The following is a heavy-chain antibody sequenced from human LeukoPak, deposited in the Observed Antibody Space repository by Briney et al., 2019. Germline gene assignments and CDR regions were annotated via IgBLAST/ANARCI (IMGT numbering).Heavy chain of an antibody. CDR3: ARERKYYYMDL. V-gene: IGHV3-48*01. D-gene: IGHD2/OR15-2a*01. Sequence: HPGGSLRLSCVGSEFDFSNFNMTWVRLAPGKGPEYISHISNTASATYYIDSVRGRFTISRDNARNSLYLQMDSLRAEDTAVYYCARERKYYYMDLWGKGTTITVS. CDR1: EFDFSNFN. J-gene: IGHJ6*03. CDR2: ISNTASAT.